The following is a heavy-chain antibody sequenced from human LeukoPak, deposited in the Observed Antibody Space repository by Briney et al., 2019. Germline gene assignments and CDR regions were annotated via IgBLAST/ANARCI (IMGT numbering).Heavy chain of an antibody. CDR1: GYTLTAYE. Sequence: GASVTVSCKASGYTLTAYEMHWVRQAPGQGIEYVGWINPKNGGTNSAQNFQGRVTMTWDTSVSTVYMELSRLRSDDTAVYYCAREEDCGTAICSNDHWGQRTLVTVSS. CDR2: INPKNGGT. V-gene: IGHV1-2*02. D-gene: IGHD1-1*01. J-gene: IGHJ4*02. CDR3: AREEDCGTAICSNDH.